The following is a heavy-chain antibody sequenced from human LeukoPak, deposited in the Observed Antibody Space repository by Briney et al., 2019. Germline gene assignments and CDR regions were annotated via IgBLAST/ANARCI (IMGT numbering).Heavy chain of an antibody. CDR1: GYTFTDYY. J-gene: IGHJ4*02. CDR3: ARAYGSGSYYVKAADY. D-gene: IGHD3-10*01. V-gene: IGHV1-2*06. CDR2: INPNSGDT. Sequence: ASVKVSCKASGYTFTDYYMYWVRQAPGQGLEWMGRINPNSGDTFYAQKFRGRVTMTRDTSISTAYMEMSRLRSDDTAVYYCARAYGSGSYYVKAADYWGQGTLVTVSS.